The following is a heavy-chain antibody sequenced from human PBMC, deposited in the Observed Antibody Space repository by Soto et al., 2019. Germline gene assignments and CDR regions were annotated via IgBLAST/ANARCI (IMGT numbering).Heavy chain of an antibody. D-gene: IGHD6-13*01. CDR1: GYTFTSYA. V-gene: IGHV1-3*01. J-gene: IGHJ6*03. CDR2: INAGNGNT. Sequence: ASVKVSCKASGYTFTSYAMHWVRQAPGQRLEWMGWINAGNGNTKYSQKFQGRVTITRDTSASTAYMELSSLRSEDTAVYYCARDLKREIRSWYYYIEVWGKGTTVTVSS. CDR3: ARDLKREIRSWYYYIEV.